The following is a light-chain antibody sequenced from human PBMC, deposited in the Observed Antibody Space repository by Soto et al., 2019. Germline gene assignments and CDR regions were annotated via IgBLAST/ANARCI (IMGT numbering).Light chain of an antibody. CDR2: DAS. V-gene: IGKV1-33*01. J-gene: IGKJ3*01. Sequence: DIQMTQSPSSLSASVGDRVTITCQASQDISNYLNWYQQKPGKAPKLLIYDASNLETGVPSRFSGSGSETDFTFTISSLQPEDIATYYCQQYDNLFTFGPGTKVHIK. CDR3: QQYDNLFT. CDR1: QDISNY.